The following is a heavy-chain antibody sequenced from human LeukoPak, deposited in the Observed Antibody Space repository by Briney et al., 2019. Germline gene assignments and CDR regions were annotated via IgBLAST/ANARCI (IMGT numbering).Heavy chain of an antibody. CDR1: GDSISSADYS. CDR3: ARVHSPKNSYGPQYYFDY. J-gene: IGHJ4*02. Sequence: PSETLSLTCTVSGDSISSADYSWSWIRQPPGKGLEWIGYIYYSGGTYYNPSLKSRVTISVDTSKNHFSLKLSSVTAADTAVYYCARVHSPKNSYGPQYYFDYWGQGTLVTVSS. D-gene: IGHD5-18*01. V-gene: IGHV4-30-4*01. CDR2: IYYSGGT.